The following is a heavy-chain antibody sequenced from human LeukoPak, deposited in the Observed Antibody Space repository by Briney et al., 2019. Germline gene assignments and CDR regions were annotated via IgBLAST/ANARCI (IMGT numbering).Heavy chain of an antibody. J-gene: IGHJ4*02. CDR3: AREGSSGVTTLPFFDY. CDR1: GYTFTSYY. CDR2: INPGGGST. D-gene: IGHD4-11*01. V-gene: IGHV1-46*01. Sequence: ASVKVSCKASGYTFTSYYMHWVRQAPGQWLEWMGIINPGGGSTSYAQKFQGRVTMTRDTSTSTVYMELSSLRSEDTAVYYCAREGSSGVTTLPFFDYWGQGTLVTVSS.